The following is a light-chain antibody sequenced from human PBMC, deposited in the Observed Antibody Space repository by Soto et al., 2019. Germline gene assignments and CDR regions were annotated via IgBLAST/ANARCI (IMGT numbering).Light chain of an antibody. J-gene: IGKJ1*01. CDR1: QIILRT. CDR3: HQYNNWPPWT. CDR2: GAS. Sequence: VMTQSPVTLSVSPGETATLSCKASQIILRTLAWYQQKPGQPPRLLIYGASTRVTGIPARFSGNGSGTEFTLTISSLQSEDFAVYYCHQYNNWPPWTFGQGTKVEV. V-gene: IGKV3D-15*01.